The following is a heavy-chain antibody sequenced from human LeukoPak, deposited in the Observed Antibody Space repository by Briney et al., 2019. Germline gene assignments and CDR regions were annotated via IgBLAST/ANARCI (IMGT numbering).Heavy chain of an antibody. J-gene: IGHJ4*02. Sequence: SETLSLTCTVSGGSITSYYWSWIRQPPGKGLEWVGYIFYSGSTNYNPSLKSRVTISVDTSKNQFSLNLSSVTAADAAMYYCARHGRNSGAPNYWGQGTLVTVSS. D-gene: IGHD6-19*01. CDR3: ARHGRNSGAPNY. CDR1: GGSITSYY. V-gene: IGHV4-59*08. CDR2: IFYSGST.